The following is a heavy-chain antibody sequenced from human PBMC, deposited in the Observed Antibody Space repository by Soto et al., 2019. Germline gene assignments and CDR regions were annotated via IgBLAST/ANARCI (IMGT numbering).Heavy chain of an antibody. D-gene: IGHD2-8*01. J-gene: IGHJ4*02. CDR3: ARVPTGKYGVWNY. CDR2: INPGGSIT. V-gene: IGHV3-74*01. Sequence: EEQLVESGGGLVQPGGSLRLSCAASGFTFSSYWMHWVRQAPGKGLVWVSRINPGGSITTYADSVKGRFTISRDNANNTLYLQINSLRGDDTAVYYCARVPTGKYGVWNYWGQGTLVTVSS. CDR1: GFTFSSYW.